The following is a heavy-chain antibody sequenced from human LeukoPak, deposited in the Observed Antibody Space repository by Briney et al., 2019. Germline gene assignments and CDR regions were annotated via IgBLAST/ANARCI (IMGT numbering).Heavy chain of an antibody. J-gene: IGHJ6*02. CDR3: ARVRANMGRIVAAGKTAYYFYDMDV. V-gene: IGHV3-48*04. CDR2: ISGDSDTI. D-gene: IGHD1-26*01. CDR1: RFTFGPYP. Sequence: GGSLRLSRAASRFTFGPYPMNWVRQTPGKGLEWISYISGDSDTIFYGDSVKGRFTISRDNAKNSLYLEMTSLRAEDTAVYYCARVRANMGRIVAAGKTAYYFYDMDVWGQGTTVTVSS.